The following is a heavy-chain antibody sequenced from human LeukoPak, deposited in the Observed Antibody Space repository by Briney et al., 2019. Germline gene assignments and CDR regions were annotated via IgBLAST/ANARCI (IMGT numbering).Heavy chain of an antibody. CDR3: ARVDTAVAKDPYYFDY. D-gene: IGHD5-18*01. V-gene: IGHV4-34*01. Sequence: SETLSLTCAVYGGSFSGYYWSWIRQPPGKGLEWIGEINHSGSTNYNPSLKSRVTISVDTSKNQFSLKLSSVTAADTAVYYCARVDTAVAKDPYYFDYWGQGTLVTVSS. CDR2: INHSGST. CDR1: GGSFSGYY. J-gene: IGHJ4*02.